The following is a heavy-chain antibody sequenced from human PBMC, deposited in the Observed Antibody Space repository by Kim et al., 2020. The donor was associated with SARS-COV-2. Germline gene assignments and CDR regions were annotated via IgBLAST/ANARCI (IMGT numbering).Heavy chain of an antibody. CDR1: GGSISSSNW. CDR2: IYHSGST. D-gene: IGHD5-12*01. V-gene: IGHV4-4*02. Sequence: SETLSLTCAVSGGSISSSNWWSWVRQPPGKGLEWIGEIYHSGSTNYNPSLKSRVTISVDKSKNQFSLKLSSVTAADTAVYYCAGPSGYPTEGYYGMDVWGQGTTVTVSS. CDR3: AGPSGYPTEGYYGMDV. J-gene: IGHJ6*02.